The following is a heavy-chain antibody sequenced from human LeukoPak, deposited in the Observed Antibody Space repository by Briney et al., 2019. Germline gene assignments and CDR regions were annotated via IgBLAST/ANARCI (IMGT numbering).Heavy chain of an antibody. Sequence: GGSLRLSCAASGFTFSSYVMSWVRQAPGKGLEWVSAISGSGGSTYYADSVEGRFTISRDNSKNTLYLQMNSLRAEDTAVYYCAKGGFVVVVAATDYWGQGTLVTVSS. D-gene: IGHD2-15*01. J-gene: IGHJ4*02. CDR3: AKGGFVVVVAATDY. CDR1: GFTFSSYV. V-gene: IGHV3-23*01. CDR2: ISGSGGST.